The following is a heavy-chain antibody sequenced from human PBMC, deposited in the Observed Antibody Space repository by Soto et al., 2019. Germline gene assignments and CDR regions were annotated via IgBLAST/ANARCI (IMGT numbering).Heavy chain of an antibody. J-gene: IGHJ5*02. V-gene: IGHV3-13*01. CDR3: AREASYWHGGGGWFDP. D-gene: IGHD2-8*02. Sequence: DVQLVESGGGLVQPGGSLRLSCAASGLTFSAFDMHWVRQTTGKGLEWVAAIGTQHDTYYPDSVKGRFTISRENAKNSLYLQMKSLRGGDTAVYYCAREASYWHGGGGWFDPWGQGTLVTVSS. CDR1: GLTFSAFD. CDR2: IGTQHDT.